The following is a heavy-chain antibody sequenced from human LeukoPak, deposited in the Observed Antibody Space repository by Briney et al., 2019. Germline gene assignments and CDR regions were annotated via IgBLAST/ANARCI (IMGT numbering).Heavy chain of an antibody. CDR3: AKGGDGYNPGY. CDR2: ISWNSGSI. Sequence: GGSLRLSCAASGFTFDDYAMHWVRQAPGKGLEWVSGISWNSGSIGYADSVKGRFTISRDNAKNSLYLQMNSLRAEDTALYYCAKGGDGYNPGYWGQGTLVTVSS. D-gene: IGHD5-24*01. CDR1: GFTFDDYA. J-gene: IGHJ4*02. V-gene: IGHV3-9*01.